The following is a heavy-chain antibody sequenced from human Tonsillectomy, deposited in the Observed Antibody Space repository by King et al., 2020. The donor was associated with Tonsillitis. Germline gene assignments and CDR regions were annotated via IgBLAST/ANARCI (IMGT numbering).Heavy chain of an antibody. CDR1: GFTFTSYW. CDR3: ARGAGFLTDY. D-gene: IGHD3-9*01. V-gene: IGHV3-7*04. Sequence: DVQLVESGGGLVQPGGSLRLSCAASGFTFTSYWMMWVRQAPGKGLEWVANINPDGSVKYYVDSVKGRFTISRDNAKNSVYLQMNSLRAEDTAVYYCARGAGFLTDYWGQGTLVTVSS. CDR2: INPDGSVK. J-gene: IGHJ4*02.